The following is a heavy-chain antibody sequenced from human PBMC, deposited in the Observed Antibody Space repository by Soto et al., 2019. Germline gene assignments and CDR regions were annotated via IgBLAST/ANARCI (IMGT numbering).Heavy chain of an antibody. D-gene: IGHD2-2*01. Sequence: ASVKVSCKASGYTFTSYGISWVRQAPGQGLEWMGWISAYNGNKNYAPKLQGRVPMTPDTSTSTAYMALRSLRSDDTAVYYCARDAGDCSSTSCYHNWFDPWGQGTLVTVPQ. CDR3: ARDAGDCSSTSCYHNWFDP. CDR1: GYTFTSYG. J-gene: IGHJ5*02. V-gene: IGHV1-18*04. CDR2: ISAYNGNK.